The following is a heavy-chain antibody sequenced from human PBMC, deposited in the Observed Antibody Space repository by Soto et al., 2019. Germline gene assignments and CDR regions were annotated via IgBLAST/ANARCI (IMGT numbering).Heavy chain of an antibody. CDR1: GYRFTTYG. Sequence: ASVKVSCKVSGYRFTTYGINWVRQAPGQGLEWVGWFNPDNQNTNYAQKFQDRVSLTTDSSTNTAYMELRDLRSDDTAVYYCAPVRFGDPFDFWGQGSLVTVSS. J-gene: IGHJ4*02. CDR2: FNPDNQNT. D-gene: IGHD3-16*01. CDR3: APVRFGDPFDF. V-gene: IGHV1-18*01.